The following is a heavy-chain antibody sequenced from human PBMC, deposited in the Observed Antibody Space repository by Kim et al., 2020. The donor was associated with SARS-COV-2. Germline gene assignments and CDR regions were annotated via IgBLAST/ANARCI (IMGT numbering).Heavy chain of an antibody. J-gene: IGHJ4*02. V-gene: IGHV1-2*05. CDR3: AREGVGSSWYLFDY. Sequence: AQKFQGRVTMTRDTSISTAYMELSRLRSDDTVVYYCAREGVGSSWYLFDYWGQGTLVTVSS. D-gene: IGHD6-13*01.